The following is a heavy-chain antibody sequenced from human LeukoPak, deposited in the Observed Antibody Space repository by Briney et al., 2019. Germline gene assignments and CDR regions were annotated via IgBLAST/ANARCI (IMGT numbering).Heavy chain of an antibody. J-gene: IGHJ4*02. V-gene: IGHV3-30-3*01. CDR2: ISYDGSNK. CDR1: GFTFSSYA. D-gene: IGHD6-13*01. Sequence: GGSLRLSCAASGFTFSSYAMHWVRQAPGKGLEWVAVISYDGSNKYYADSVKGRFTISRDNSKNTLYLQMNSLRAEDTAVYYCARDGQLVGYFDYWGQGTLVTVSS. CDR3: ARDGQLVGYFDY.